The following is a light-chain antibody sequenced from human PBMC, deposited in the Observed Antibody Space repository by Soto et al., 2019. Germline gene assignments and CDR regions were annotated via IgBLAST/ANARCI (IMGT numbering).Light chain of an antibody. J-gene: IGKJ4*01. Sequence: ENVLSQSLATLSLSPGERATLSCRASQSVSSYLAWYQQKPGQAPRLLIYDASNRATGIPARFSGSGSGTDFTLTISSLEPEDFAVYYCQQRSNWPPLFGGGTKVDNK. CDR2: DAS. CDR3: QQRSNWPPL. CDR1: QSVSSY. V-gene: IGKV3-11*01.